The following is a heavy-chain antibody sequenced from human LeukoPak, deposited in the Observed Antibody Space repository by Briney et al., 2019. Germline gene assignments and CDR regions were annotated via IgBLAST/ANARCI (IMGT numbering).Heavy chain of an antibody. Sequence: SETLSLTCAVSGGSISGSSYYWGWIRQPPGKGLEWIGSIYYSGSTYYNPSLKSRVTISVDTSKNQFSLKLSSVTAADTAVYYCARVWGYSSWAYNWFDPWGQGTLVTVSS. CDR3: ARVWGYSSWAYNWFDP. CDR1: GGSISGSSYY. V-gene: IGHV4-39*07. J-gene: IGHJ5*02. D-gene: IGHD6-6*01. CDR2: IYYSGST.